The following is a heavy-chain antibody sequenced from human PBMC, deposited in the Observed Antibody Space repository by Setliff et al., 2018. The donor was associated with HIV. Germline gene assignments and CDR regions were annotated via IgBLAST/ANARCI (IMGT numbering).Heavy chain of an antibody. V-gene: IGHV1-18*01. J-gene: IGHJ5*02. CDR1: GYTFTSYG. CDR3: VRRADWFDL. CDR2: ISDYNSNT. Sequence: ASVKVSCKASGYTFTSYGLSWVRQAPGQGLEWMGWISDYNSNTEYAQKLQGRVTMTKDTSTSTAYMELRSLRPDDTAVYFCVRRADWFDLWGQGTLVTVSS.